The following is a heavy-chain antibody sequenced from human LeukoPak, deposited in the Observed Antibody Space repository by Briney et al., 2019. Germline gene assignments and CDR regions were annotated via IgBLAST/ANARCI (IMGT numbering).Heavy chain of an antibody. CDR2: INQDGSDK. D-gene: IGHD3-10*01. V-gene: IGHV3-7*01. CDR1: GFTFSSYW. CDR3: ARGAPPGSGPFDY. Sequence: GGSLRLSCAASGFTFSSYWMSWVRQAPGKGLEWVANINQDGSDKYYVDSVKGRFTISRDNAKNSLYLQMNSLRAEDTAVYYCARGAPPGSGPFDYWGQGTLVTVSS. J-gene: IGHJ4*02.